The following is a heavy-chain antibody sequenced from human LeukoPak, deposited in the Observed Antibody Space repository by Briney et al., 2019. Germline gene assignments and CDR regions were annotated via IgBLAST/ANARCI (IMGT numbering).Heavy chain of an antibody. CDR1: GYTFTSCY. J-gene: IGHJ4*02. CDR2: VSAYNGNT. D-gene: IGHD3-22*01. V-gene: IGHV1-18*04. Sequence: ASVKVSCKASGYTFTSCYMHWVRQAPGQGLEWMGWVSAYNGNTHYAQKLQGRVTMTTDTSTSTVYMELRSLRSDDTAVYYCARGSPPRRNYDSRGYYSYYFDYWGQGTLVTVSS. CDR3: ARGSPPRRNYDSRGYYSYYFDY.